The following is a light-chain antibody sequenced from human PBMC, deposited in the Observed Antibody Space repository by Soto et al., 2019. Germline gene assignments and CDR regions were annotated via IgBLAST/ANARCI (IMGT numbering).Light chain of an antibody. Sequence: QSALTQPPSASGSPGQSVTISCTGTSSDVGAYNYVSWYQQHAGKAPQLVIYAVTKRPSGVPDRFSGSKSVNTASLTVSGLQAEDEADYYCSSFASSNTWVFGGGTKVTVL. V-gene: IGLV2-8*01. J-gene: IGLJ3*02. CDR2: AVT. CDR3: SSFASSNTWV. CDR1: SSDVGAYNY.